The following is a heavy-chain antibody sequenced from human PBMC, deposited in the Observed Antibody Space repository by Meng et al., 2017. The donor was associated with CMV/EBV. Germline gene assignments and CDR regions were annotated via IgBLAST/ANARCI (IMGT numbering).Heavy chain of an antibody. V-gene: IGHV3-30-3*01. D-gene: IGHD2-2*01. CDR3: ARIGGYCSSTSCVGMDV. Sequence: GGSLRLSCAASGFTFSSYAMHWVRQAPGKGLEWVAVISYDGSNKYYADSVKGRFTISRDNSENTLYLQMNSLRAEDTAVYYCARIGGYCSSTSCVGMDVWGQGTTVTVSS. CDR2: ISYDGSNK. CDR1: GFTFSSYA. J-gene: IGHJ6*02.